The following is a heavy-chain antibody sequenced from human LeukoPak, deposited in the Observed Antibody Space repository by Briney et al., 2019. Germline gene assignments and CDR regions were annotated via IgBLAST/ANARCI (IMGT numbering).Heavy chain of an antibody. CDR3: ARMGYGDAFDI. CDR2: ISSSSSLI. D-gene: IGHD5-12*01. V-gene: IGHV3-21*01. CDR1: GFTFSSYS. J-gene: IGHJ3*02. Sequence: GSLRLSCAASGFTFSSYSMNWVRQAPGKGLEWVSSISSSSSLIYYDDSVKDRFPISKNNPKNSLYPKMNSLRGEDTAVYYCARMGYGDAFDIWGQGTMVTVSS.